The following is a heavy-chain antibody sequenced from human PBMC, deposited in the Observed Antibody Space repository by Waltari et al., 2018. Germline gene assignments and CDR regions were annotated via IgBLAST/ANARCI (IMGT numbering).Heavy chain of an antibody. CDR3: ARDLVATPP. V-gene: IGHV3-7*01. Sequence: EVQLVESGGDLVQPGGSLRLSCAASGFTFSRSWMTWVRQAPGKGLEWVGNIQQNGREKWYADSVRGRFTISRDNAMNSLYLQMNSLRVEDTAVYYCARDLVATPPWGQGTLVTVSS. D-gene: IGHD2-21*02. CDR2: IQQNGREK. J-gene: IGHJ5*02. CDR1: GFTFSRSW.